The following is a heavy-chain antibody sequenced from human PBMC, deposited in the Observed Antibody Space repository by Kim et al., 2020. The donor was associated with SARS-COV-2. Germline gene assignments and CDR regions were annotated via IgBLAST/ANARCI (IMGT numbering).Heavy chain of an antibody. Sequence: THYADSVKCRFTISRDNSKNSLYLQMNSLRTEDTALYYCAKTYSSGWYEGWGQGTLVTGSS. CDR3: AKTYSSGWYEG. J-gene: IGHJ4*02. CDR2: T. V-gene: IGHV3-43*01. D-gene: IGHD6-19*01.